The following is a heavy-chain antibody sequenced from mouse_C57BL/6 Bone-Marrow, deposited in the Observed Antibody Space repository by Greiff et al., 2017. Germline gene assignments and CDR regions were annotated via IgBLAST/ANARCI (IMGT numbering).Heavy chain of an antibody. CDR2: IDPSDSYT. V-gene: IGHV1-50*01. D-gene: IGHD1-1*01. J-gene: IGHJ3*01. CDR1: GYTFTSYW. CDR3: VGSDYGSSYRFAY. Sequence: QVQLQQPGAELVKPGASVKLSCKASGYTFTSYWMQWVKQRPGQGLEWIGEIDPSDSYTNYNQKFKGKATLTVDTSSSTAYMQLSSLTSEDSAVYDCVGSDYGSSYRFAYWGQGTLVTVSA.